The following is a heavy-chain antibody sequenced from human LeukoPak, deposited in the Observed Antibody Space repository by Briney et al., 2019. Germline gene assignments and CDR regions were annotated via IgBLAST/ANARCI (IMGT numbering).Heavy chain of an antibody. V-gene: IGHV3-23*01. CDR2: VSVYGGTT. Sequence: GGSLRLSCAASGFTFSSYAMSWVRQAPGKGLEWVSTVSVYGGTTYYADSVKGRFTISRDNSKNTQYLQMNSLRPEDAAVYFCAKELHGSGNYAFDYWGQGTLVTVSS. CDR3: AKELHGSGNYAFDY. CDR1: GFTFSSYA. D-gene: IGHD3-10*01. J-gene: IGHJ4*02.